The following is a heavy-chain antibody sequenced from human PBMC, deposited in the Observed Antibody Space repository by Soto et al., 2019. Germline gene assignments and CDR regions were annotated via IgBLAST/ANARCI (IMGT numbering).Heavy chain of an antibody. J-gene: IGHJ4*02. CDR2: IYYSGST. CDR3: ARSPYSSGWFGFDY. Sequence: SETLSLTCTVSGGSISSSSYYWGWIRQPPGKGLEWIGSIYYSGSTYYNPSLKSRVTISVDTSKNQFSLKLSSVTAADTAVYYCARSPYSSGWFGFDYWGQGTLVTVS. V-gene: IGHV4-39*01. D-gene: IGHD6-19*01. CDR1: GGSISSSSYY.